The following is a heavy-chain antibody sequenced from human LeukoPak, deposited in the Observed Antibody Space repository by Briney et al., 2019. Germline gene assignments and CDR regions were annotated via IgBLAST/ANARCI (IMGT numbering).Heavy chain of an antibody. CDR2: MNPNSGNT. J-gene: IGHJ6*03. Sequence: SSVKVSCKASGGTFSSYAISWVRQATGQGLEWMGWMNPNSGNTGYAQKFQGRVTMTRNTSISTAYMELSSLRSEDTAVYYCARSYDSSGYYTTWDYYMDVWGKGTTVTVSS. D-gene: IGHD3-22*01. V-gene: IGHV1-8*02. CDR1: GGTFSSYA. CDR3: ARSYDSSGYYTTWDYYMDV.